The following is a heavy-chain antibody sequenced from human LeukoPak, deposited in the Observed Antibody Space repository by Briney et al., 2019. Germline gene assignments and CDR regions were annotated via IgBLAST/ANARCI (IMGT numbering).Heavy chain of an antibody. D-gene: IGHD1-26*01. CDR3: ARSRRELPDHLYFDY. CDR2: INPNSGGT. CDR1: GYTFTGYY. J-gene: IGHJ4*02. Sequence: ASVKVSCKASGYTFTGYYMHWVRQAPGQGLEWMGWINPNSGGTNYAQKFQGRVTMTRDTSISTAYMELSSLRSEDTAVYYCARSRRELPDHLYFDYWGQGTLVTVSS. V-gene: IGHV1-2*02.